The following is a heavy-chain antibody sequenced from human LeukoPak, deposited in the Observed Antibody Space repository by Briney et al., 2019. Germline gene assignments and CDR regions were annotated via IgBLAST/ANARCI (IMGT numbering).Heavy chain of an antibody. CDR2: IYHNRNT. V-gene: IGHV4-38-2*02. Sequence: SETLSLTCAVSGYTISSGYYWGWIRQPPGKGLEWIGSIYHNRNTYYNPSLKSRVTISVDTSKNQFSLKLSSVTAVDTAVSYCAREYSSSSRAFDIWGQGTMVTVSS. D-gene: IGHD6-6*01. J-gene: IGHJ3*02. CDR3: AREYSSSSRAFDI. CDR1: GYTISSGYY.